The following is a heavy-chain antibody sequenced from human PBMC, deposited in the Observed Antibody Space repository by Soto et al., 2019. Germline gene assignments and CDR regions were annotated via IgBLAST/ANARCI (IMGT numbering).Heavy chain of an antibody. D-gene: IGHD3-22*01. CDR2: IYPGDSDT. J-gene: IGHJ3*02. V-gene: IGHV5-51*01. Sequence: GESLKISCKGSGYSFTSYWIGWARQMPGEGLEWMGIIYPGDSDTRYSPSFQGQVTISADKSISTAYLQWSSLKASDTAMYYCARQSYDSSGSTAFDIWGQGTMVTVSS. CDR1: GYSFTSYW. CDR3: ARQSYDSSGSTAFDI.